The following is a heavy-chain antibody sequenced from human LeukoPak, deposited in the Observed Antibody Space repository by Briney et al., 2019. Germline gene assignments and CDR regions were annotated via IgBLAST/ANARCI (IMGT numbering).Heavy chain of an antibody. CDR2: IWFDGSKK. J-gene: IGHJ4*02. CDR3: ARDMSSGYFYFDY. CDR1: GFTFSGYG. V-gene: IGHV3-33*01. D-gene: IGHD3-22*01. Sequence: GGSLRLSCAASGFTFSGYGMQWVRQAPGKGLEWVAVIWFDGSKKYYADSVKGRFTFSRDNSKNTLYLQMNSLRVEDTALYYCARDMSSGYFYFDYWGQGTLVTVSS.